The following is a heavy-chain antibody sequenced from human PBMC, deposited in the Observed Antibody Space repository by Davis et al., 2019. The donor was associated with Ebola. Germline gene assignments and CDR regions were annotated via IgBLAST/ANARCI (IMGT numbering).Heavy chain of an antibody. Sequence: MPSETLSLTCTVSGGSISSYYWSWIRQPPGKGLEWIGYISYTGSTNYNPSLKSRVTISADTSKNQFSLKLRSVTAADTAVYFCARGPANWNDFDFWGQGTLVTVSS. D-gene: IGHD1-1*01. CDR1: GGSISSYY. CDR2: ISYTGST. V-gene: IGHV4-59*01. CDR3: ARGPANWNDFDF. J-gene: IGHJ4*02.